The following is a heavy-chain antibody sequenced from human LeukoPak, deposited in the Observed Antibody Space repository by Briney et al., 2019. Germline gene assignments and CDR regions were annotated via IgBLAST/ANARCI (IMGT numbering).Heavy chain of an antibody. D-gene: IGHD1-7*01. J-gene: IGHJ4*02. CDR3: ARTRRNYDFDY. CDR2: INTDGSST. CDR1: GFTFSGSW. V-gene: IGHV3-74*01. Sequence: GGSLRLSCAASGFTFSGSWMHWVRQAPGKGLVGVSRINTDGSSTIYADSVKGRFTISRDNAKNTLYLQMNSLRADDTAVYYCARTRRNYDFDYWGQGTLVTVSS.